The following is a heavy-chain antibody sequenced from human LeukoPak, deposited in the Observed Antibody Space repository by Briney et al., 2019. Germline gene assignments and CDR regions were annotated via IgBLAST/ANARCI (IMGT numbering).Heavy chain of an antibody. Sequence: SGPTLVNPTQTLTLTCTFSGFSLSTSGMCVSWIRQPPGKALEWLARIDWDDDKYYSTSLKTRLTISKDTSKNRVVLTMTNMDPVDTATYYCARIRPAAGDTGFDPWGQGTLVTVSS. CDR2: IDWDDDK. CDR3: ARIRPAAGDTGFDP. CDR1: GFSLSTSGMC. J-gene: IGHJ5*02. V-gene: IGHV2-70*11. D-gene: IGHD6-13*01.